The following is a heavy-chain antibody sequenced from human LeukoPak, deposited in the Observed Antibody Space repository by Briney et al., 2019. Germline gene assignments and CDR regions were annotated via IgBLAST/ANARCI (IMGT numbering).Heavy chain of an antibody. CDR2: IIPIFGTA. CDR3: ATVTTYYASLFDY. Sequence: GASVKVSCKASGGTLSSYAISWVRQAPGQGLEWMGGIIPIFGTANYAQKFQGRVTITADESTSTAYMELSSLRSEDTAVYYCATVTTYYASLFDYWGQGTLVTVSS. CDR1: GGTLSSYA. D-gene: IGHD2/OR15-2a*01. J-gene: IGHJ4*02. V-gene: IGHV1-69*01.